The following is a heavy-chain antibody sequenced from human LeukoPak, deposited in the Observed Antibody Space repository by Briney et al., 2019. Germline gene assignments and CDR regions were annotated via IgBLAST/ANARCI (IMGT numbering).Heavy chain of an antibody. CDR3: VKVRGRARVGYFDY. V-gene: IGHV3-74*01. D-gene: IGHD1-26*01. Sequence: GGSLRLSCAAPGFTFSSSWIHWVRQAPGRGLVWVSRINKDGSVIDYAESVKGRFSISRDNAKNTLYLQMNSLRVEDTAIYYCVKVRGRARVGYFDYWGQGALVTVSS. CDR1: GFTFSSSW. J-gene: IGHJ4*02. CDR2: INKDGSVI.